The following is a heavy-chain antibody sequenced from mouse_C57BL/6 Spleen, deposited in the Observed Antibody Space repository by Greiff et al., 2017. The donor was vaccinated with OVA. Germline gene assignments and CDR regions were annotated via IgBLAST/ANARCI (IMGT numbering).Heavy chain of an antibody. J-gene: IGHJ4*01. D-gene: IGHD2-1*01. CDR3: TRDYYGNSYAMDY. Sequence: EVQLQQSGTVLARPGASVKMSCKTSGYTFTSYWMHWVKQRPGQGLEWIGAIYPGNSDTSYNQKFKGKAKLTAVTSASTAYMELSSLTKEDSAVYYCTRDYYGNSYAMDYWGQGTSVTVSS. CDR1: GYTFTSYW. V-gene: IGHV1-5*01. CDR2: IYPGNSDT.